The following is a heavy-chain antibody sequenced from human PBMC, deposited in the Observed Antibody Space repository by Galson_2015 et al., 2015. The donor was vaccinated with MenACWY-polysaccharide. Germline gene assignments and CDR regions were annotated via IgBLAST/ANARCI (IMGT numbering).Heavy chain of an antibody. CDR3: AREGDTYRSGRYGS. J-gene: IGHJ4*02. CDR2: ISYDGGTK. V-gene: IGHV3-30*03. CDR1: GVTFSNYG. D-gene: IGHD6-13*01. Sequence: SLRLSCAASGVTFSNYGMHWVRQAPGKGLEWVAVISYDGGTKYYADSVKGRFTISRDKYRNTLYLQMDSLRPEDTAVYFCAREGDTYRSGRYGSWGQGTLVTVSS.